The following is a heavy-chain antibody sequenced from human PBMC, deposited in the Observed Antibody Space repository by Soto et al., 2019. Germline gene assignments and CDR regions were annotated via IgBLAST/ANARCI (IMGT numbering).Heavy chain of an antibody. D-gene: IGHD5-18*01. J-gene: IGHJ6*02. CDR2: ISYDGSNK. CDR3: ARDHNAASSYYYYGMDV. Sequence: GGSLRLSCAASGFTFSSYAMHWVRQAPGKGLEWVAVISYDGSNKYYADSVKGRFTISRDNSKNTLYLQMNSLRAEDTAVYYCARDHNAASSYYYYGMDVWGQGTTVTVSS. V-gene: IGHV3-30-3*01. CDR1: GFTFSSYA.